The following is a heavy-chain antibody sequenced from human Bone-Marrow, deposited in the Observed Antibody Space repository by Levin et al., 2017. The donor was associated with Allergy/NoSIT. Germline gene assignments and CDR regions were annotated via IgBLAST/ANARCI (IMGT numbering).Heavy chain of an antibody. Sequence: GESLKISCTTSGFNFGDYGVSWFRQAPGKGLEWVGLIRSKAHGGTTEYAASVKGRFTISRDDSKSLAYLQMNSLKTEDTAVYYCTRDPSGGYTYGLHYFDYWGQGTLVTVSS. CDR2: IRSKAHGGTT. V-gene: IGHV3-49*03. D-gene: IGHD5-18*01. CDR3: TRDPSGGYTYGLHYFDY. CDR1: GFNFGDYG. J-gene: IGHJ4*02.